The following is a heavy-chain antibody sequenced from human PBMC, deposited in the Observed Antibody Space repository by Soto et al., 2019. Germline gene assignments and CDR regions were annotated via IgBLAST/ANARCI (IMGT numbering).Heavy chain of an antibody. J-gene: IGHJ4*02. V-gene: IGHV3-53*01. CDR1: GFTVSNNY. CDR3: CTHGGGGGY. CDR2: IYSGGYT. D-gene: IGHD3-10*01. Sequence: EVQLVESGGGLIQPGGSLRLSCAVSGFTVSNNYMSWVRQAPGKGLEGVSVIYSGGYTAYGDSVKGRFTISRDNSKNTLSLKTNSPGPDDPAVFYWCTHGGGGGYGGQGTLVTVSS.